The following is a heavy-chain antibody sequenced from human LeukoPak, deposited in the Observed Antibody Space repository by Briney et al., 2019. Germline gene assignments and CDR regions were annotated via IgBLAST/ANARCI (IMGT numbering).Heavy chain of an antibody. Sequence: SDTLSFTCTVSGDSVNNDGYHWTWVRQHPGKGLEWIGYITNSGHTSYNPSLKSRVSVSLDTSQNQFSLSLHSVTAADTAVYYCVRDFTRTASPDAFDFWGQGTLVSVSS. CDR1: GDSVNNDGYH. CDR3: VRDFTRTASPDAFDF. J-gene: IGHJ3*01. V-gene: IGHV4-31*03. CDR2: ITNSGHT. D-gene: IGHD1-1*01.